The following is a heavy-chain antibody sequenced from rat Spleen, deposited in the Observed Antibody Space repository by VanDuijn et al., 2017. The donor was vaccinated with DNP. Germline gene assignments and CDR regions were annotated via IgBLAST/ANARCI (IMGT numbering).Heavy chain of an antibody. CDR3: ARGGIITMMVMEA. D-gene: IGHD1-12*01. CDR2: ISYSGST. V-gene: IGHV3-1*01. CDR1: VYSITSNY. J-gene: IGHJ4*01. Sequence: EVQLQESGPGLVKPSQSLSLTSSVTVYSITSNYWAWNLKFPGNKMDWTGYISYSGSTGYNPSLKSRISLTRDTSKNQFFLQLNSVTPEDTATYYCARGGIITMMVMEAWGQGASVTVSS.